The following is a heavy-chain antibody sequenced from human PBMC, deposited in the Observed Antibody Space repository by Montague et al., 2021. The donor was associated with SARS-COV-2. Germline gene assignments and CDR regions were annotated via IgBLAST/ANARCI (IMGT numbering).Heavy chain of an antibody. Sequence: SETLSLTCTVSGGSISSSSYYWGWIRQPPGMGLEWIGSIYYSGSTYYTPSLKSRVTISVDTSKNQFSLKLSSVTAADTAVYYCAKLLWFRGGFDYWGQGTRVTVSS. D-gene: IGHD3-10*01. CDR3: AKLLWFRGGFDY. CDR2: IYYSGST. CDR1: GGSISSSSYY. J-gene: IGHJ4*02. V-gene: IGHV4-39*07.